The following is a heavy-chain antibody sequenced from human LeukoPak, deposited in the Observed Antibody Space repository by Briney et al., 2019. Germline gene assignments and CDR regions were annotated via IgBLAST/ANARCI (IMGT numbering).Heavy chain of an antibody. V-gene: IGHV1-18*01. D-gene: IGHD6-19*01. CDR2: ISPQKGNT. Sequence: ASLKVSCQATGYNFSIYGITWARQAPGQGLEWLGWISPQKGNTYSARSLQGRVTLTTDTSTNTAYLDLRSLTSADTALYYCARAGVHVAVAGTADHWGPGTLITVSS. J-gene: IGHJ4*02. CDR1: GYNFSIYG. CDR3: ARAGVHVAVAGTADH.